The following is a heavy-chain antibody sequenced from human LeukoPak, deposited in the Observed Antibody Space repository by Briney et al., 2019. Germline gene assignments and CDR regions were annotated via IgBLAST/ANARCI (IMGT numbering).Heavy chain of an antibody. V-gene: IGHV1-3*03. J-gene: IGHJ4*02. Sequence: GASVKVSCKASGYTFTSYAMHWVRQAPGQRLEWMGWINAGNGNTKYLQEFQGRVTITRDTSASTAYMELSSLRSEDMAVYYCAREDSYSSSSAFDYWGQGTLVTVSS. CDR1: GYTFTSYA. D-gene: IGHD6-6*01. CDR3: AREDSYSSSSAFDY. CDR2: INAGNGNT.